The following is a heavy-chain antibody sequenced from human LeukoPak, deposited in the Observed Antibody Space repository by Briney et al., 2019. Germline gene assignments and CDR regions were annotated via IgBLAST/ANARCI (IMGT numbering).Heavy chain of an antibody. CDR2: ISSSGKRI. J-gene: IGHJ4*02. V-gene: IGHV3-48*03. Sequence: GGSLRLSCAASGFXFSSYEINWVRQAPGKGLEWISYISSSGKRIYYADSVKGRFTISRDNAKNSLYLHMNSLTAEDTAAYYCARTYCTGGNCYPGIDYWGQGTLVTVSS. D-gene: IGHD2-15*01. CDR3: ARTYCTGGNCYPGIDY. CDR1: GFXFSSYE.